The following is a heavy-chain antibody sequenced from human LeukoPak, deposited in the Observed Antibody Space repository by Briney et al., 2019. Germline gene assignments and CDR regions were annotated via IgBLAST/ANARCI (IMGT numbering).Heavy chain of an antibody. V-gene: IGHV3-48*01. J-gene: IGHJ4*02. CDR1: GFTFSYYN. D-gene: IGHD6-6*01. Sequence: GGSLRLSCAASGFTFSYYNMNWVRQAPGKGLEWVSYISSSRTTMYYADSVKGRFTISRDNSKNTLYLQMNSLRAEDTAVYYCAKDRRYSSSSYFDYWGQGTLVTVSS. CDR3: AKDRRYSSSSYFDY. CDR2: ISSSRTTM.